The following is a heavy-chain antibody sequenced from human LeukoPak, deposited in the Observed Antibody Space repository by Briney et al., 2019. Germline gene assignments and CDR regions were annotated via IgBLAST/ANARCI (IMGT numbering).Heavy chain of an antibody. V-gene: IGHV3-23*01. Sequence: PGGSLRLSCAASGFTFSSYAMGWVRQAPGKGLEWVSAISGSGGSTYYADSVKGRFTISRDNSKNTLYLQMNSLRAEDTAVYYCAKGSSGSYHWGAFDIWGQGTMVTVSS. CDR1: GFTFSSYA. CDR2: ISGSGGST. J-gene: IGHJ3*02. D-gene: IGHD1-26*01. CDR3: AKGSSGSYHWGAFDI.